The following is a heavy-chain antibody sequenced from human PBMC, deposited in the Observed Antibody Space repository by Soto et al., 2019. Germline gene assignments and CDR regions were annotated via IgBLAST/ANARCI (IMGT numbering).Heavy chain of an antibody. CDR2: TYYRSKWYN. CDR3: ASAPGGIEALEI. D-gene: IGHD3-16*01. V-gene: IGHV6-1*01. J-gene: IGHJ3*02. Sequence: LSLTCAISGDRVSRNSAAWHWIRQSPSRGLEWLGRTYYRSKWYNDYAVSVKSRISINPDTSKNQFSLQLNSVTPEDTAVDDCASAPGGIEALEIWGPGTM. CDR1: GDRVSRNSAA.